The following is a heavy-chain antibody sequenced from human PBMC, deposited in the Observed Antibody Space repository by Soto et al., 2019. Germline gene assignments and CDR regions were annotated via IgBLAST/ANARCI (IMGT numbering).Heavy chain of an antibody. CDR3: ARQLQTLYYFYS. Sequence: EVRLLDSGGGLVQPGGSLRLSCTGSGFTFSTYAMSWVSQAPGKGLEWVSSISGSGGVTSFADSVKGRFTISRDNSKNTLHLQMNSLRADDTAVYYCARQLQTLYYFYSWGHGTLVTVSS. CDR2: ISGSGGVT. J-gene: IGHJ4*01. V-gene: IGHV3-23*01. D-gene: IGHD2-2*01. CDR1: GFTFSTYA.